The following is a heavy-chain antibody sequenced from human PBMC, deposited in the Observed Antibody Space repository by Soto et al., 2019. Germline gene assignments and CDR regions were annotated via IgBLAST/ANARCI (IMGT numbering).Heavy chain of an antibody. CDR3: AREEGCSGGSCYTGYYGMDV. V-gene: IGHV1-69*08. CDR2: IIPILGIA. CDR1: GGTFSSYT. Sequence: QVQLVQSGAEVKKPGSSVKVSCKASGGTFSSYTISWVRQAPGQGLEWMGRIIPILGIANYAQKFQGRVTITADKPXXTXYXGLSSLRSEDTAVYYCAREEGCSGGSCYTGYYGMDVWGQGTTVTVSS. D-gene: IGHD2-15*01. J-gene: IGHJ6*02.